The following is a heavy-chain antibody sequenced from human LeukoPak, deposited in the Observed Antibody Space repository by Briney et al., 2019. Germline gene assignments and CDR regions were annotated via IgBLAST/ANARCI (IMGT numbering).Heavy chain of an antibody. J-gene: IGHJ4*02. Sequence: PSQTLSLTCTVSGGSFSSGDYYWSWIRQPPGKGLEWIGYIYYNGSTYYNPSLKSRVTISVDTSKNQFSLKLSSVTAADTAVYYCARYDYGGNSGFDYWGQGTLVTVSS. CDR2: IYYNGST. CDR3: ARYDYGGNSGFDY. V-gene: IGHV4-30-4*01. CDR1: GGSFSSGDYY. D-gene: IGHD4-23*01.